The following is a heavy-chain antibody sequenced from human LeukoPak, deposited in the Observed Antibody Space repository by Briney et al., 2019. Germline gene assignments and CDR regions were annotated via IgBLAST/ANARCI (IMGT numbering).Heavy chain of an antibody. Sequence: PSETLSLTCTVSGASINHYFWSWIRQSPGKGLEWIAYISNIGGTNYNPSLKSRVTMSLDASKNQFSLELNSVTPADTAVYYCARGGNYWPQWWFDPWGRGTLVSVSS. CDR1: GASINHYF. CDR3: ARGGNYWPQWWFDP. J-gene: IGHJ5*02. CDR2: ISNIGGT. D-gene: IGHD1-26*01. V-gene: IGHV4-59*01.